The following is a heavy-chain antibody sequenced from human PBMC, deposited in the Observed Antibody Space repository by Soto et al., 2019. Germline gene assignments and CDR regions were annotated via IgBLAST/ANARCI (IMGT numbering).Heavy chain of an antibody. Sequence: EVQLLESGGGLVQPGGSLRLSCAASGFTFSTYALTWVRQAPGKGLEWVSSIGTHADTTYYVDSVKGRFSISRDNSKNTVHLQMSSLIAEDTAVYYCARPYVEVAVNDAFDIWGRGTMVTVSS. V-gene: IGHV3-23*01. J-gene: IGHJ3*02. CDR3: ARPYVEVAVNDAFDI. CDR1: GFTFSTYA. CDR2: IGTHADTT. D-gene: IGHD3-16*01.